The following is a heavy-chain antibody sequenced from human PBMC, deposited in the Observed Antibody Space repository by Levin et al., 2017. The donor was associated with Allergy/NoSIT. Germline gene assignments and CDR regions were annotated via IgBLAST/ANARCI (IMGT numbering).Heavy chain of an antibody. Sequence: AASVKVSCQGSGYSFTSYWIGWVRQMLGKGLEWMGIIYPGDSDTRYSPSFQGQVTISADKSISTAYLQWSSLKASDTAIYYCARRGTRDYYYYMDVWGKGTTVTVSS. CDR2: IYPGDSDT. CDR3: ARRGTRDYYYYMDV. D-gene: IGHD1-1*01. V-gene: IGHV5-51*01. CDR1: GYSFTSYW. J-gene: IGHJ6*03.